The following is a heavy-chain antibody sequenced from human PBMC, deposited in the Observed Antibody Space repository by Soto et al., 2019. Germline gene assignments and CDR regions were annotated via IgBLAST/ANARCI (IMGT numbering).Heavy chain of an antibody. CDR2: MNPNSGNT. V-gene: IGHV1-8*01. Sequence: ASVKVSCKASGYTFTSYDINWVRQATGQGLEWMGWMNPNSGNTGYAQKFQGRVTMTRNTSISTAYMELSSLRSEDTAVYYCARETHCSSTGCYDDNWFDPWGQGTLVTVSS. J-gene: IGHJ5*02. CDR1: GYTFTSYD. D-gene: IGHD2-2*01. CDR3: ARETHCSSTGCYDDNWFDP.